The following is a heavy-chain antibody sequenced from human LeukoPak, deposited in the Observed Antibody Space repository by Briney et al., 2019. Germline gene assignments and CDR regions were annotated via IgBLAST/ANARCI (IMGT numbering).Heavy chain of an antibody. CDR2: IRYDGSNK. CDR1: GFTFSSYG. CDR3: AKDTTSAYGFDY. V-gene: IGHV3-30*02. D-gene: IGHD1-1*01. Sequence: GGSLRLSCAASGFTFSSYGMYWVRQAPCKGLEWVAFIRYDGSNKYYADSVKGRFTISRDNSKNTLYLEMNSLRAEDTAVYYCAKDTTSAYGFDYWGQGTLVTVSS. J-gene: IGHJ4*02.